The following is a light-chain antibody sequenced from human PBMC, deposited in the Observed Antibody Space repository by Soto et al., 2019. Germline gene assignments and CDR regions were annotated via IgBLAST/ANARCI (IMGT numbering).Light chain of an antibody. V-gene: IGKV3-20*01. CDR3: HKYGSIPWK. CDR1: QSVSGSY. J-gene: IGKJ1*01. CDR2: GAS. Sequence: EIVLTQSPGTLSFSPGERATLSCRASQSVSGSYLAWYQQKPGQAPRLLIYGASSRATGIPERFSGSGSGTDFTLTISRLEPEDFAVYYCHKYGSIPWKFGQGTKVDIK.